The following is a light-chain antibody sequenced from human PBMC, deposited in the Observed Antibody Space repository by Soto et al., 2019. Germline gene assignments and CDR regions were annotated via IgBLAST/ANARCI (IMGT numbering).Light chain of an antibody. CDR2: DDT. Sequence: QSVLTQPPSVSAAPGQKVTISCSGSSSNIGSNVVSWYQQVPGTAPRLLTYDDTKRASGIPDRFSGSKSGSSATLGITGLQTGDKADYYCGTWDNSLSVVVFGGGTKLTVL. J-gene: IGLJ2*01. V-gene: IGLV1-51*02. CDR3: GTWDNSLSVVV. CDR1: SSNIGSNV.